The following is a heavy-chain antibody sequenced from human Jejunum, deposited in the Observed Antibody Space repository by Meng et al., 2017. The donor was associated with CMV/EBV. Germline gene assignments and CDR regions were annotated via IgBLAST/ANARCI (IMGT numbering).Heavy chain of an antibody. D-gene: IGHD6-13*01. V-gene: IGHV4-39*07. CDR1: ASISRSGYY. Sequence: ASISRSGYYWGWTRQPPGKGLEWIGNVYDGGKTYYNPSLKSRITISLDTTKSQFSLRLSSVTAADTAVYYCSRDEGEYRVYSRLDWGQGTLVTVSS. CDR3: SRDEGEYRVYSRLD. CDR2: VYDGGKT. J-gene: IGHJ4*02.